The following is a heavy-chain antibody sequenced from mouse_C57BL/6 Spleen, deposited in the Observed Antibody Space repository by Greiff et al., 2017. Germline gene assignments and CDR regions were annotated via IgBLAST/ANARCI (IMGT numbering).Heavy chain of an antibody. J-gene: IGHJ2*01. D-gene: IGHD3-2*02. CDR1: GYTFTDYY. CDR2: INPYNGGT. Sequence: VQLQQSGPVLVKPGASVKMSCKASGYTFTDYYMNWVKQSHGKSLEWIGVINPYNGGTSYNQKFKGKATLTVDKSSSTAYMELNSLTSEDSAVYYCARRGLASSEGYFDYWGQGTTLTVSS. CDR3: ARRGLASSEGYFDY. V-gene: IGHV1-19*01.